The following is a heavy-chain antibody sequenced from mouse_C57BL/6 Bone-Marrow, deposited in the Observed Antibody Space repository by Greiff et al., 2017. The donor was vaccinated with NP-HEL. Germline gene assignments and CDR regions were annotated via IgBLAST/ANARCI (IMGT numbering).Heavy chain of an antibody. CDR2: IWSDGST. D-gene: IGHD1-1*01. J-gene: IGHJ3*01. CDR3: ARHEDYYGSSSFAY. V-gene: IGHV2-6-1*01. Sequence: VQLQQSGPGLVAPSQSLSITCTVSGFSLTSYGVHWVRQPPGKGLEWLVVIWSDGSTTYNSALKSRLSISKDNSKSQVFLKMNSLQTDDTAMYYCARHEDYYGSSSFAYWGQGTLVTVSA. CDR1: GFSLTSYG.